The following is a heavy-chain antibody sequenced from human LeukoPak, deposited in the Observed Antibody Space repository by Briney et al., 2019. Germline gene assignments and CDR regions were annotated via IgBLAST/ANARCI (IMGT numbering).Heavy chain of an antibody. CDR3: ARRYCSGGSCTWFDP. Sequence: SGTLSLTCAVSGASISSSSWWGWVRQPPGKGLEWIAEIYHSGSTNNNPSLKSRVTLSVDKSKNQFSLKLSSVTAADTAVYYCARRYCSGGSCTWFDPWGQGNLVTVSS. D-gene: IGHD2-15*01. CDR1: GASISSSSW. J-gene: IGHJ5*02. CDR2: IYHSGST. V-gene: IGHV4-4*02.